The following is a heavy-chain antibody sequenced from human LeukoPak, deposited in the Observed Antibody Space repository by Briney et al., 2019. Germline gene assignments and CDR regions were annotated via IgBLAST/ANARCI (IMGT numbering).Heavy chain of an antibody. J-gene: IGHJ5*02. V-gene: IGHV4-39*07. Sequence: SETLSLTCTVSGGSISSSSYYWGWIRQPPGKGLEWIGSIYHSGSTYYNPSLKSRVTISVDTSKNQFSLKLSSVTAADTAVYYCARMTTVVDNWFDPWGQGTLVTVSS. CDR1: GGSISSSSYY. CDR3: ARMTTVVDNWFDP. D-gene: IGHD4-23*01. CDR2: IYHSGST.